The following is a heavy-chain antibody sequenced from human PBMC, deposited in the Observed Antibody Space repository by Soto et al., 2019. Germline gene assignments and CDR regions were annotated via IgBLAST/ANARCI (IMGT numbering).Heavy chain of an antibody. CDR1: GFSFSTYA. CDR2: ISASGSNT. V-gene: IGHV3-23*01. Sequence: GGSLRLSCAASGFSFSTYAMSWVRQAPGKGPEWVSAISASGSNTYYADSVKGRFTISRDNSKNTLYLQMNSLGAEDTAVYYCAKVVGDTSSGDFWGQGMLVTVSS. J-gene: IGHJ4*02. D-gene: IGHD2-21*02. CDR3: AKVVGDTSSGDF.